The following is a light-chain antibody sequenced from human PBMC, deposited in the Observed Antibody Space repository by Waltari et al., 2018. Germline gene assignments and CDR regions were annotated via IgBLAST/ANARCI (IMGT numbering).Light chain of an antibody. Sequence: EIVMTQSPATLSVSPGERATLSCRASQSVRSNVAWYQQKPGQAPRLLIYGASTRATGIPARVSGSGSDTEFTLTISSLQSEDFAVYYCQQYNNWPLTFGGGTKVEI. CDR2: GAS. J-gene: IGKJ4*01. V-gene: IGKV3-15*01. CDR1: QSVRSN. CDR3: QQYNNWPLT.